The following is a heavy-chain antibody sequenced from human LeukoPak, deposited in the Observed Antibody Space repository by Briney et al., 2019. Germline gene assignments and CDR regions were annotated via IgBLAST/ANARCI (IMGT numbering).Heavy chain of an antibody. D-gene: IGHD6-13*01. V-gene: IGHV1-18*01. CDR3: ARGPRAAAAGTSRNDYYYYYMDV. CDR1: GYTFTSYG. J-gene: IGHJ6*03. Sequence: ASVKVSCKASGYTFTSYGLSWVRQAPGQGLEWMGWISAYNGNTNYAQKLQGRVTMTTDTSTSTAYMELRSLRSDDTAVYYCARGPRAAAAGTSRNDYYYYYMDVWGKGTTVTVSS. CDR2: ISAYNGNT.